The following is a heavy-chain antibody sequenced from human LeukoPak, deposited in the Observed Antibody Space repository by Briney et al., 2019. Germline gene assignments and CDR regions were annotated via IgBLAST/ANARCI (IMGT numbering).Heavy chain of an antibody. CDR2: IYYSGST. CDR3: ARGSYSFDY. V-gene: IGHV4-59*12. J-gene: IGHJ4*02. CDR1: GGSISSYY. D-gene: IGHD1-26*01. Sequence: PSQTLSLTCTVSGGSISSYYWSWIRQPPGKGLEWIGYIYYSGSTYYNPSLKSRVTISVDTSKNQFSLKLSSVTAADTAVYYCARGSYSFDYWGQGTLDTVSS.